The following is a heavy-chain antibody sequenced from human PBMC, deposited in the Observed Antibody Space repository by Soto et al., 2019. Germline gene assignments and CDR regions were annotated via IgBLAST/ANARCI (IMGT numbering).Heavy chain of an antibody. CDR1: GFTFSSYA. CDR3: ARELSGSYPKRGRAFDI. Sequence: HPGGSLRLSCAASGFTFSSYAMSWVRQAPGKWLEWVSAISGSGGSTYYADSVKGRFTISRDNSKNTLYLQMNSLRAEDTAVFYCARELSGSYPKRGRAFDIWGQGTMVTVSS. D-gene: IGHD1-26*01. V-gene: IGHV3-23*01. CDR2: ISGSGGST. J-gene: IGHJ3*02.